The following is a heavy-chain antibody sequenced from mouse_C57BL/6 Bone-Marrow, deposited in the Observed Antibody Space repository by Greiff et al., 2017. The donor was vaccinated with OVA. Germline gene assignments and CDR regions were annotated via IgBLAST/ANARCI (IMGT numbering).Heavy chain of an antibody. V-gene: IGHV1-5*01. CDR3: TREETSNYFAWFAY. D-gene: IGHD2-5*01. J-gene: IGHJ3*01. Sequence: EVQLQESGTVLARPGASVKMSCKTSGYTFTSYWMHWVKQRPGQGLEWIGAIYPGNSDTSYNQKFKGKAKLTAVTSASTAYMELSSLTNEDSAVYYCTREETSNYFAWFAYWGQGTLVTVSA. CDR1: GYTFTSYW. CDR2: IYPGNSDT.